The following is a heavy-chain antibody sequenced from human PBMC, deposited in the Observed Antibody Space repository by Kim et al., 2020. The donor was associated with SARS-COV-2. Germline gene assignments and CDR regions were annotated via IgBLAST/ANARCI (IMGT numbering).Heavy chain of an antibody. D-gene: IGHD6-6*01. Sequence: TRYIHKVQGRVTMNADTSTTTVYMELQSLRSDDTAVYYCARRSTSYSWFDLWGQGTLVTVSS. CDR2: T. CDR3: ARRSTSYSWFDL. J-gene: IGHJ5*02. V-gene: IGHV1-18*01.